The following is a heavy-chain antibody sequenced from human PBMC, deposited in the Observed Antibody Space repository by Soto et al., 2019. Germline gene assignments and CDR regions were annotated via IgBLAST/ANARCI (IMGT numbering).Heavy chain of an antibody. CDR3: ARGGGFCGGDCYKGGIDY. D-gene: IGHD2-21*02. Sequence: QVQLVESGGGVVQPGRSLRLSCAASGFTFSSYGMHWVRQAPGKGLEWVAVISYDGSNKYYADSVKGRFTISRDNSKNTLYLQMNSLRAEDTAIYYCARGGGFCGGDCYKGGIDYWGQGTLVTVSS. CDR1: GFTFSSYG. V-gene: IGHV3-30*03. J-gene: IGHJ4*02. CDR2: ISYDGSNK.